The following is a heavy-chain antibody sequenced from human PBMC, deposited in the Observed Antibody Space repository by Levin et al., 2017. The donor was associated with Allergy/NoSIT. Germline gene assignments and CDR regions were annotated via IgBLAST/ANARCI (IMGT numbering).Heavy chain of an antibody. Sequence: GGSLRLSCAASGFTFSSYNMNWVRQAPGKGLEWVSSISTSSSNIYYADSVKGRFTISRENANNSLYLQMNSLRAEDTAVYYCARDSRRPDWPTYGMDVWGQGTTVTVSS. V-gene: IGHV3-21*01. CDR1: GFTFSSYN. J-gene: IGHJ6*02. CDR2: ISTSSSNI. D-gene: IGHD3-9*01. CDR3: ARDSRRPDWPTYGMDV.